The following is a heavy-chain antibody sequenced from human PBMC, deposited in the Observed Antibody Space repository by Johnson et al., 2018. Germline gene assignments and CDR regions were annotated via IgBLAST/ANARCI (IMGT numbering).Heavy chain of an antibody. J-gene: IGHJ1*01. V-gene: IGHV3-11*04. Sequence: QVQLVQSGGGLVKPGGSLRLSCAASGFTFSDYYMSWIRQAPGKGLEWLSYISSSGSTIYYADSVKGRVTISRDNSKNTLYLQMNSLRAEDAAVYYCAKRWLGYIQHWGQGTLVTVSS. CDR1: GFTFSDYY. CDR3: AKRWLGYIQH. CDR2: ISSSGSTI. D-gene: IGHD2-15*01.